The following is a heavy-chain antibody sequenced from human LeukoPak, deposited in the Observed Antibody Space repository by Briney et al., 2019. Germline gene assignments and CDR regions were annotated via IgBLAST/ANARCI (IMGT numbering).Heavy chain of an antibody. Sequence: GGSLRLSCAASGFTFSRYAMHWVRQAPGKGLEWVVVISYGGSNKYYADSVKGRSTISRDNSKNTLYLQMNSLRGEDTAVYYCAGDRATSYFDYWGQGALVTISS. J-gene: IGHJ4*02. V-gene: IGHV3-30-3*01. D-gene: IGHD1-26*01. CDR1: GFTFSRYA. CDR3: AGDRATSYFDY. CDR2: ISYGGSNK.